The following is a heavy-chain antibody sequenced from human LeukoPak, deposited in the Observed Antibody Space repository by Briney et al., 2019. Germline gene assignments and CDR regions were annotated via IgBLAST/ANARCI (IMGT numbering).Heavy chain of an antibody. J-gene: IGHJ5*02. V-gene: IGHV4-59*01. Sequence: PSETLSLTCTVSGGSISSYSWSWIRQTPGKGLEWIGYIYYSGRTNYNPSLKSRVTISVDTSKNQFSLRLSSVTAADTAVYYCARASGGYYNNWFDPWGQGTLVTVSS. D-gene: IGHD3-22*01. CDR3: ARASGGYYNNWFDP. CDR1: GGSISSYS. CDR2: IYYSGRT.